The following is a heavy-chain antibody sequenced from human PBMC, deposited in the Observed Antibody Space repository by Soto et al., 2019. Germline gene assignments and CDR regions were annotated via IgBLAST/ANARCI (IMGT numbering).Heavy chain of an antibody. CDR1: GFTFSTYW. Sequence: EVQLVESGGGLVQPGGSLRLSCAASGFTFSTYWMTWVRRPPGTGLEWVANLDQDGSERYYVDSVRGRFTSSRDNAKNSLYLQMNSLRAEDTAVYYCVCGGNFFVYWGRGTLVTVSP. D-gene: IGHD3-16*01. J-gene: IGHJ4*02. CDR2: LDQDGSER. V-gene: IGHV3-7*01. CDR3: VCGGNFFVY.